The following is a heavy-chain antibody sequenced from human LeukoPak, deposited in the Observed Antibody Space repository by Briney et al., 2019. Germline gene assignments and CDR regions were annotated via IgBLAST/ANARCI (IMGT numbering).Heavy chain of an antibody. J-gene: IGHJ4*02. CDR2: ISYDGNNK. D-gene: IGHD1-26*01. CDR3: ARDVGGVGASPFDY. CDR1: GFTFSSYG. V-gene: IGHV3-30*19. Sequence: GGSLRLSCAASGFTFSSYGMHWVRQAPGKGLEWVTGISYDGNNKYYTDSVKGRFTISRDNSKNTLYLQMNSLRAEDTAVYYCARDVGGVGASPFDYWGQGTLVTVSS.